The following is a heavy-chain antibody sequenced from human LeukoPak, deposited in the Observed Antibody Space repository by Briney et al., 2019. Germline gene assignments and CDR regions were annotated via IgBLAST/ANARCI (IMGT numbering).Heavy chain of an antibody. Sequence: AASVKVSCKASGYSFSIYGITWARQAPGQGLEYLGWISASDGTTNYAQKVQDRVTMTTDTSTSTAYLELRSLRSEDTVVYYCARCGAAVTTHFSHWGQGTLVTVSS. V-gene: IGHV1-18*01. CDR3: ARCGAAVTTHFSH. J-gene: IGHJ4*02. CDR1: GYSFSIYG. CDR2: ISASDGTT. D-gene: IGHD4-17*01.